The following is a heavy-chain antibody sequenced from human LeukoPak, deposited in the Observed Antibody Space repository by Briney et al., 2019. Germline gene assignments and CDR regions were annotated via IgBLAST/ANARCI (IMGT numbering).Heavy chain of an antibody. Sequence: GGSLRLSCAASGFTFIDYYMSGIRQAPGKGREWVSYISSRCSTIYYADSVKGRFTISRDNAKNALYLQMNSLRAEDTAVYYCASSLSGSDYYDRSGYWENDYWGQGTLVTVSS. CDR2: ISSRCSTI. V-gene: IGHV3-11*01. CDR3: ASSLSGSDYYDRSGYWENDY. CDR1: GFTFIDYY. J-gene: IGHJ4*02. D-gene: IGHD3-22*01.